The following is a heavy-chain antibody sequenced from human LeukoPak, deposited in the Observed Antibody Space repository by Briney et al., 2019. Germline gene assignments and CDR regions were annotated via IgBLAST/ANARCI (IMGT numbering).Heavy chain of an antibody. V-gene: IGHV1-8*01. CDR2: MNPNSGNT. CDR1: GYTFTGYD. J-gene: IGHJ4*02. D-gene: IGHD4-17*01. Sequence: ASVKVSCKASGYTFTGYDINWVRQATGQGLEWMGWMNPNSGNTGYAQKFQGRVTMTRNTSISTAYMELSSLRSENTAVYYCARGPDYGDILFDYWGQGTLVTVSS. CDR3: ARGPDYGDILFDY.